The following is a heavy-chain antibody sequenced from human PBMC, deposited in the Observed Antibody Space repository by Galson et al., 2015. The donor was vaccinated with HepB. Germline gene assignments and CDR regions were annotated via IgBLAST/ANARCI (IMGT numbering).Heavy chain of an antibody. CDR1: GFTFSSYS. Sequence: SLRLSCAASGFTFSSYSMNWVRQAPGKGLEWVSSISSSSSYIYYADSVKGRFTISRDNAKNSLYLQMNSLRAEDTAVYYCARDCSSTSCYGAGYCYGMGVSGQGTPVTASS. J-gene: IGHJ6*02. CDR3: ARDCSSTSCYGAGYCYGMGV. D-gene: IGHD2-2*01. CDR2: ISSSSSYI. V-gene: IGHV3-21*01.